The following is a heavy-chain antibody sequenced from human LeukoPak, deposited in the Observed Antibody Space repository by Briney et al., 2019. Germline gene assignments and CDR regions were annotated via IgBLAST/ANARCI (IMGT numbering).Heavy chain of an antibody. V-gene: IGHV3-48*04. D-gene: IGHD2-21*02. CDR3: ARGYRTVVVTAISSH. CDR2: ISSSSRTI. Sequence: GGSLRLSCAASGFTFSNYNMNWVRQAPGKGLEWVSYISSSSRTIYYADSVKGRFTISRDNAKNSLYLQMNSLRAEDTAVYYCARGYRTVVVTAISSHWGQGTLVTVSS. J-gene: IGHJ4*02. CDR1: GFTFSNYN.